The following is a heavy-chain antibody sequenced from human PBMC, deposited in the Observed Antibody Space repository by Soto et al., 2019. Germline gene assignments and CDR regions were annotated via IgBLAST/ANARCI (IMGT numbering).Heavy chain of an antibody. J-gene: IGHJ6*02. CDR3: ARTPRLITIFGVVTHDYGMDV. CDR2: IYPGDSDT. Sequence: PGESLKISCKGSGYSFTSYWIGWVRQMPGKGLEWMGIIYPGDSDTRYSPSFQGQVTISADKSISTAYLQWSSLKASDTAMYYCARTPRLITIFGVVTHDYGMDVWGQGTKVSVSS. CDR1: GYSFTSYW. V-gene: IGHV5-51*01. D-gene: IGHD3-3*01.